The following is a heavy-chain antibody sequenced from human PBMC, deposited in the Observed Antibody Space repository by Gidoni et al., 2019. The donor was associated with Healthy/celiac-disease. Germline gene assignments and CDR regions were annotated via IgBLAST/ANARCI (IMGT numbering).Heavy chain of an antibody. CDR2: MNPNSGGT. Sequence: QVQLVQSGAEVKKPGASVKVSCKASGYTFTGYYIHWVRQAPGQGLEWMGWMNPNSGGTNYAQKFQGRVTMTRDTSISTAYMELSRLRSDDTAVYYCASTITMVSLGAEYFQYWGQGTLVTVSS. CDR1: GYTFTGYY. D-gene: IGHD3-10*01. V-gene: IGHV1-2*02. J-gene: IGHJ1*01. CDR3: ASTITMVSLGAEYFQY.